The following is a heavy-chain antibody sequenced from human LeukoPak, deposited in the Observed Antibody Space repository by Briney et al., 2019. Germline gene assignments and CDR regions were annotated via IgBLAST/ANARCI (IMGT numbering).Heavy chain of an antibody. D-gene: IGHD6-13*01. CDR3: ARASEVTRSSWYVPPFDS. Sequence: ASVKVSCKASGGTFSNYIVSWVRQAPGQGLEWMGRITPILGSTNYAQKLQGRVTFSADKSTSTVYMELTSLRSEDTAVYYCARASEVTRSSWYVPPFDSWGQGTLVTVSS. CDR1: GGTFSNYI. V-gene: IGHV1-69*08. CDR2: ITPILGST. J-gene: IGHJ5*01.